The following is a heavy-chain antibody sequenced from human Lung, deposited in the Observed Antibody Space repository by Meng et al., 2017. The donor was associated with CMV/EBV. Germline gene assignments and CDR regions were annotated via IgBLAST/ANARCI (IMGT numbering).Heavy chain of an antibody. CDR2: IKPTTEHETI. CDR1: GFTISNAK. Sequence: GESXKISCAGSGFTISNAKISWVRQAPGKGLEWVARIKPTTEHETIDYAAPVEGRFTISRDDSRNTVYLQMNSLKSEDTAVYFCTTVNWNYYDYWGQGTVVTVSS. CDR3: TTVNWNYYDY. V-gene: IGHV3-15*01. J-gene: IGHJ4*02. D-gene: IGHD1-1*01.